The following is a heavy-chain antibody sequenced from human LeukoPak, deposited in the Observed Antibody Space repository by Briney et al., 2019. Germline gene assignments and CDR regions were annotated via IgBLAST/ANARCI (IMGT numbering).Heavy chain of an antibody. D-gene: IGHD3-3*01. CDR2: IIPIFGTA. V-gene: IGHV1-69*13. Sequence: SVKVSCKASGGTFSSYAISWVRQAPGQGLEWMGGIIPIFGTANYAQKFQGRVTITADESTSTAYMELSSLRSEDTAVYYCARHRGNTIFGVVNNWFDPWGQGTLVTVSS. J-gene: IGHJ5*02. CDR3: ARHRGNTIFGVVNNWFDP. CDR1: GGTFSSYA.